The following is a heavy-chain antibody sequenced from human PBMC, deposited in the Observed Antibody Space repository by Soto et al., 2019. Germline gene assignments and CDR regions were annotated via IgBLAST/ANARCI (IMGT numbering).Heavy chain of an antibody. CDR3: ARYSNSWSSFDY. V-gene: IGHV4-59*01. D-gene: IGHD6-13*01. J-gene: IGHJ4*02. Sequence: QVQLQESGPGLVKPSETLSLNCTVSGGSFSNYYWGWIRQPPGNGLELIGFMSYTVSTHYNPSLNGRVTISIDSSKNHFSLRLTSVTAADTAVYYCARYSNSWSSFDYWGQGTRVAVSS. CDR2: MSYTVST. CDR1: GGSFSNYY.